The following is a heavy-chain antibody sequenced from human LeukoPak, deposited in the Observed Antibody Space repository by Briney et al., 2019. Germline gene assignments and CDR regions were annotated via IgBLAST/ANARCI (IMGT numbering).Heavy chain of an antibody. J-gene: IGHJ4*02. Sequence: PSETLSLTCAVYGGSFSGYYWSWIRQPPGKGLEWIGEINHSGSTNYNPSLKSRVTISVDTSKNQFSLKLSSVTAADTAVYYCATGYGSGSAYFDYWGQGTLVTVSS. CDR1: GGSFSGYY. V-gene: IGHV4-34*01. CDR2: INHSGST. CDR3: ATGYGSGSAYFDY. D-gene: IGHD3-10*01.